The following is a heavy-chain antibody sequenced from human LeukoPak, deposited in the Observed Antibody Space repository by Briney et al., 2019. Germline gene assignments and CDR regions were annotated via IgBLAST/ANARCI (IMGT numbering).Heavy chain of an antibody. CDR2: INDSGST. J-gene: IGHJ5*02. V-gene: IGHV4-34*01. CDR1: GGSFSGYY. Sequence: SETLSLTCAVYGGSFSGYYWSWIRQPPRTGLEWIGEINDSGSTNYNPSLKSRVTISVDTSKNQSSLKLSSVTAADTAVYYCARGNRDIYDFWSGYYKTKPNWFDPWGQGTLVTVSS. D-gene: IGHD3-3*01. CDR3: ARGNRDIYDFWSGYYKTKPNWFDP.